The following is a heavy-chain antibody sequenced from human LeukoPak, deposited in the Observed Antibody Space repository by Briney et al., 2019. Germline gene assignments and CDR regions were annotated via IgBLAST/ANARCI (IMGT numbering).Heavy chain of an antibody. CDR3: ARGMSTVFGVVIHPKYYYGMDV. CDR1: GFTFRSCS. V-gene: IGHV3-30*03. J-gene: IGHJ6*02. D-gene: IGHD3-3*01. CDR2: ISYDGSNK. Sequence: GGSLRLSCEASGFTFRSCSMHWVRQAPGKGLEWVAVISYDGSNKYYADSVKGRFTISRDNSKNTLYLQMNSLRAEDTAVYYCARGMSTVFGVVIHPKYYYGMDVWGQGTTVTVSS.